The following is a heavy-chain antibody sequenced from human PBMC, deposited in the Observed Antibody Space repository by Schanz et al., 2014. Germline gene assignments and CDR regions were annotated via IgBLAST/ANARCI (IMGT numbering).Heavy chain of an antibody. Sequence: EVQVVESGGGLVQPGGSLRLSCEASGFTLTSYALTWVRQAPGKGLEWVAGISGSGGSTDYADSVKGRFIIPRDNSKNTLYLQMNSLRAEDTAVYYCAAHETLSTTACYPSWGQGTLVAVSS. CDR2: ISGSGGST. J-gene: IGHJ4*02. D-gene: IGHD2-2*01. V-gene: IGHV3-23*04. CDR1: GFTLTSYA. CDR3: AAHETLSTTACYPS.